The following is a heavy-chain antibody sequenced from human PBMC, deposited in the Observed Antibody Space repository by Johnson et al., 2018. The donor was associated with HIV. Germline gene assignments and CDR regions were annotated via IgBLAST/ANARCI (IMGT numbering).Heavy chain of an antibody. V-gene: IGHV3-30*03. CDR3: ARVRRKNWNLGDPFDI. Sequence: QMQLVESGGGVVQPGRSLRLSCAGTGFTFSNYVLHWVRQAPGKGLEWVAFILYDGSKQFYVDSVQGRFTISRDNSKNTLYLQMNSLRAEDTGVYFCARVRRKNWNLGDPFDIWGQGTMVTVSS. J-gene: IGHJ3*02. CDR1: GFTFSNYV. CDR2: ILYDGSKQ. D-gene: IGHD1-7*01.